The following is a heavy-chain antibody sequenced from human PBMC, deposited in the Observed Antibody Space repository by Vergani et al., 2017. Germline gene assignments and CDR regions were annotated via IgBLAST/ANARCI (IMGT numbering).Heavy chain of an antibody. CDR2: IIPIFGTA. Sequence: QVQLVQSGAEVKKPGSSVKVSCKASGGTFSSYAISWVRQAPGQGLEWMGGIIPIFGTANYAQKFQGSVTITADESTSTAYMELSSLRSEDTAVYYCASPSGYCSSTSCSNAFDIWGQGTMVTVSS. J-gene: IGHJ3*02. CDR1: GGTFSSYA. D-gene: IGHD2-2*01. V-gene: IGHV1-69*01. CDR3: ASPSGYCSSTSCSNAFDI.